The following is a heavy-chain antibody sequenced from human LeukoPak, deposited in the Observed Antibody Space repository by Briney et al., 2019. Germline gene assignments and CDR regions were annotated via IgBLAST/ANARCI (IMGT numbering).Heavy chain of an antibody. V-gene: IGHV4-34*01. CDR3: ARGLRGSSSAYPFSY. Sequence: NHSGSTNYHPSLNSPVTISVDTSKNQFSLKLSSVTAADTAVYYCARGLRGSSSAYPFSYWGQGTLVTVSS. CDR2: NHSGST. J-gene: IGHJ4*02. D-gene: IGHD6-13*01.